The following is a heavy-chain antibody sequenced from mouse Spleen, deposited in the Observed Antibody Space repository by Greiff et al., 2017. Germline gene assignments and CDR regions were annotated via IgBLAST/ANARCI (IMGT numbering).Heavy chain of an antibody. CDR3: ARDRGYDYDVDWFAY. V-gene: IGHV5-4*01. J-gene: IGHJ3*01. CDR1: GFTFNSYA. CDR2: ISDGGSYT. D-gene: IGHD2-4*01. Sequence: EVQLVESGGGLVKPGGSLKLSCAASGFTFNSYAMSWVRQTPEKRLEWVATISDGGSYTYYPDNVKGRFTISRDNAKNNLYLQMSHLKSEDTAMYYCARDRGYDYDVDWFAYWGQGTLVTVSA.